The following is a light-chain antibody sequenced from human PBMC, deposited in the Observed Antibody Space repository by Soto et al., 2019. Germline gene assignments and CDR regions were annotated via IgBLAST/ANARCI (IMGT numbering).Light chain of an antibody. V-gene: IGKV1-6*01. CDR2: CAS. CDR3: LQHYNYPWT. CDR1: HGIIND. J-gene: IGKJ1*01. Sequence: AIQMTHSPDSLSASVGDRVTITCRASHGIINDLGWYQQKPGKAPNLLLYCASDLRGEVPSRFSGSGSGTDFPLTISSLQPEDFATYYCLQHYNYPWTFGQGTKVEI.